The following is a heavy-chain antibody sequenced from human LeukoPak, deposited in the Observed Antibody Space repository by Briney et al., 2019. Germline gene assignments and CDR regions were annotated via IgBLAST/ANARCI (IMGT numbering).Heavy chain of an antibody. Sequence: SVKVSCKASGGTFSSYAISWVRQAPGQGLEWMGGIIPIFGTANYAQKFQGRVTITADESTSTAYMELSSLRAEDTAVYFCAISRGSGYYSDSWGQGTLVTVSS. CDR2: IIPIFGTA. V-gene: IGHV1-69*13. D-gene: IGHD3-22*01. CDR3: AISRGSGYYSDS. CDR1: GGTFSSYA. J-gene: IGHJ4*02.